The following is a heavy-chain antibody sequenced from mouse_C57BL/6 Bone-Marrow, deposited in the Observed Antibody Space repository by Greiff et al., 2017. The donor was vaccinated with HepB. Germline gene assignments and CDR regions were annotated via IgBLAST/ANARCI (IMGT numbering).Heavy chain of an antibody. J-gene: IGHJ3*01. D-gene: IGHD2-2*01. CDR1: GYTFTSYW. CDR2: IYPGSGST. Sequence: VQLQQPGAELVKPGASVKMSCKASGYTFTSYWITWVKQRPGQGLEWIGDIYPGSGSTNYNEKFKSKATLTVSTSSSTAYMQLSSLTSEDSAVYYCARGWLRRRTCFAYWGQGTLVTVSA. CDR3: ARGWLRRRTCFAY. V-gene: IGHV1-55*01.